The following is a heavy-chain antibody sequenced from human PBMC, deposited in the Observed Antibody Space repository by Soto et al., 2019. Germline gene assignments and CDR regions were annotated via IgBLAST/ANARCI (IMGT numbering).Heavy chain of an antibody. J-gene: IGHJ4*02. CDR2: ITSSGTTT. D-gene: IGHD2-21*01. CDR3: ARGNSPVNVY. V-gene: IGHV3-48*03. Sequence: LRLSCAASGFTFSSSEMNWVRQAPGKGLEWISYITSSGTTTYYADSVKGRFTISRDNAKNSLFLQMNSLRADDTAVYYCARGNSPVNVYWGQGTLVTVSS. CDR1: GFTFSSSE.